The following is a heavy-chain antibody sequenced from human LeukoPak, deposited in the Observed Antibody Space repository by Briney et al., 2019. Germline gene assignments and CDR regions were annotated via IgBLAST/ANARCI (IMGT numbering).Heavy chain of an antibody. CDR1: GGTFSSYA. CDR2: IIPIFGTA. J-gene: IGHJ4*02. CDR3: ARDGEMATFNY. V-gene: IGHV1-69*05. Sequence: SVKVSCKASGGTFSSYAISWVRQAPGQGLEWMGGIIPIFGTANYAQKFQGRVTITTDESTSTAYMELSSLRSEDTAVYYCARDGEMATFNYWGQGTLSPSPQ. D-gene: IGHD5-24*01.